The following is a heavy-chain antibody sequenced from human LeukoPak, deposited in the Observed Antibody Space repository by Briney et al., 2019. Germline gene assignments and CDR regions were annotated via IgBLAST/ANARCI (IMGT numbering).Heavy chain of an antibody. J-gene: IGHJ4*02. V-gene: IGHV3-23*01. Sequence: GGSLRLSCAASGFTFSSYAMSWVRQAPGKGLEWVSAISGSGGSAYYADSMKGRFTISRDNSKDTLYLQMNSLRAEDTAVYYCAKGHSGSYNFDYWGQGTLVTVSS. CDR2: ISGSGGSA. D-gene: IGHD1-26*01. CDR3: AKGHSGSYNFDY. CDR1: GFTFSSYA.